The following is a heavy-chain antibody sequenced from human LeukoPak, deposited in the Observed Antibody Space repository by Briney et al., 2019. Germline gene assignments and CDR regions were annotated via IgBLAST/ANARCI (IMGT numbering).Heavy chain of an antibody. CDR3: ARSPYGDYFGFTFDY. V-gene: IGHV4-39*07. D-gene: IGHD4-17*01. J-gene: IGHJ4*02. CDR1: GGSISSSSYY. Sequence: SETLSLTCTVSGGSISSSSYYWGWIRQPPGKGLEWIGSIYYSGSTYYNPSLKSRVTISVDTSKNQFSLKLSSVTAADTAVYYCARSPYGDYFGFTFDYWGQGTLVTVSS. CDR2: IYYSGST.